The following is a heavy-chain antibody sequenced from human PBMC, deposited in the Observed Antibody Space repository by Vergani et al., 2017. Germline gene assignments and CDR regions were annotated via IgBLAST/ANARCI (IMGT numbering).Heavy chain of an antibody. V-gene: IGHV1-69*01. Sequence: QVQLVQSGAEVKKPGSSVKVSCKASGGTFSSYAISWVRQAPGQGLEWMGGIIPIFGTANYAQKFQGRVTITADESTSTAYMELSSLRSEDTAVYYCAREKRRRDGYNWGSGYFDYWGQGTLVTVSS. D-gene: IGHD5-24*01. CDR3: AREKRRRDGYNWGSGYFDY. CDR2: IIPIFGTA. J-gene: IGHJ4*02. CDR1: GGTFSSYA.